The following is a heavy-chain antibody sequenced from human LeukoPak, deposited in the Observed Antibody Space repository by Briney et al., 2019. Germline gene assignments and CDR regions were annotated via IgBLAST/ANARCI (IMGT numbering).Heavy chain of an antibody. V-gene: IGHV1-69*06. D-gene: IGHD3-3*01. J-gene: IGHJ4*02. CDR2: IIPIFGTA. Sequence: AVKVSCKASGGTFSSYAISWVRQSPGQGLEWMGGIIPIFGTANYAQKFQGRVTITADKSTSTAYVELSSLRSEDTAVYYCARGFLVPNSYFDYWGQGTLVTVSS. CDR1: GGTFSSYA. CDR3: ARGFLVPNSYFDY.